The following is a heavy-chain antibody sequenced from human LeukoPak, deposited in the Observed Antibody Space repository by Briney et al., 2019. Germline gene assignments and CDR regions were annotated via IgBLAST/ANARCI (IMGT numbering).Heavy chain of an antibody. CDR1: GFTFGDYA. CDR3: SRVRGYSYGYGDY. V-gene: IGHV3-49*04. CDR2: IRSKAYGGTT. Sequence: PGRSLRLSCTASGFTFGDYAMSWVRQAPGKGLEWVGFIRSKAYGGTTEYAASVKGRFTISRDDSKSIAYLQVNSLKTEDTAVYYCSRVRGYSYGYGDYWGQGTLVTVSA. J-gene: IGHJ4*02. D-gene: IGHD5-18*01.